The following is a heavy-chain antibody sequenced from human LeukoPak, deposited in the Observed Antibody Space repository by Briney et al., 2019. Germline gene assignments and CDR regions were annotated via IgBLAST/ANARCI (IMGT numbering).Heavy chain of an antibody. CDR2: IKQDGSEK. D-gene: IGHD3-16*02. J-gene: IGHJ4*02. V-gene: IGHV3-7*04. CDR3: ARGDTQSKYRQFDS. Sequence: GGSLRLSCAASGFTFDTFWMSWVRQAPGKGLEWVANIKQDGSEKDYVDSVKGRFTISRDNAKNSLYLQMNSLRAEDTGVYYCARGDTQSKYRQFDSWGQGSLVIVSS. CDR1: GFTFDTFW.